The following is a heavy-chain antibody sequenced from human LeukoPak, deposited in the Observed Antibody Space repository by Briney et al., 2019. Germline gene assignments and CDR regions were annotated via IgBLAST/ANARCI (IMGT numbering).Heavy chain of an antibody. V-gene: IGHV3-7*01. CDR2: INKDGSEK. CDR3: ARDPRXXYXYGMDV. Sequence: GGSLTLSCAASEFTFSDYWMTGGRQAPGKGLEWVADINKDGSEKNQLDSVKGRFTISRGNAKNTLYLQMNSLRAEDTAVYYCARDPRXXYXYGMDV. D-gene: IGHD6-6*01. CDR1: EFTFSDYW. J-gene: IGHJ6*01.